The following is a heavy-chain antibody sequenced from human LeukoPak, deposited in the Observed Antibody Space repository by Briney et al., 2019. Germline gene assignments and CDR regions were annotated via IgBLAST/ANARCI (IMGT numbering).Heavy chain of an antibody. J-gene: IGHJ6*03. D-gene: IGHD6-19*01. CDR3: ARRITAVAGTLLDYYYYYYMDV. Sequence: SETLSLTCAVYGGSFSGYYWSWIRQPPGKGLEWIGEINHSGSTNYNPSLKSRVTISVDTSKNQFSLKLSSVTAADTAVYYCARRITAVAGTLLDYYYYYYMDVWGKGTTVSISS. CDR1: GGSFSGYY. CDR2: INHSGST. V-gene: IGHV4-34*01.